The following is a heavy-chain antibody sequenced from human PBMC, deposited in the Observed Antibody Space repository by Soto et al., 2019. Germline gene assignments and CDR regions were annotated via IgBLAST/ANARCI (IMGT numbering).Heavy chain of an antibody. D-gene: IGHD2-15*01. Sequence: EVQLLESGGDLVQPGGSLRLSCAASGFTFSSYAMSWVRQAPGKGLEWVSLISASGGGTYYTDSVKGRFTISRDNAKXXXXXXXXXXXXXXXXXXXXXXXXXXGSPDYWGQGTLVTVSS. CDR2: ISASGGGT. J-gene: IGHJ4*02. CDR3: XXXXXXGSPDY. V-gene: IGHV3-23*01. CDR1: GFTFSSYA.